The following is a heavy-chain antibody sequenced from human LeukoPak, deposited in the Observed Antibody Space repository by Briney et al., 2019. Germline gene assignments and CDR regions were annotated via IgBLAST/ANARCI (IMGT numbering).Heavy chain of an antibody. CDR3: ARGHYYDSSGYHFDY. CDR2: INPNSGGT. Sequence: ASVMVSCKASGYTFTGYYMHWVRQAPGQGLEWMGRINPNSGGTNYAQKFQGRVTMTRDTSISTAYMELSRLRSDDTAVYYCARGHYYDSSGYHFDYWGQGTLVTVSS. V-gene: IGHV1-2*06. D-gene: IGHD3-22*01. CDR1: GYTFTGYY. J-gene: IGHJ4*02.